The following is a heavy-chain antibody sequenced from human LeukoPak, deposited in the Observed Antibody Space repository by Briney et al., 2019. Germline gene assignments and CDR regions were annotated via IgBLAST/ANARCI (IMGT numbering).Heavy chain of an antibody. Sequence: GGSLRLSCAASGFSLSSNYMSWVRQAPGKGLEYVSVLYSDANTYYADSVKGRFTISRDNSKNTLYLQMNSLRAEDTAMYYCARAPRSYYYDSGSPWYYFDYWGQGTLVTVSS. CDR2: LYSDANT. V-gene: IGHV3-53*01. CDR3: ARAPRSYYYDSGSPWYYFDY. D-gene: IGHD3-22*01. CDR1: GFSLSSNY. J-gene: IGHJ4*02.